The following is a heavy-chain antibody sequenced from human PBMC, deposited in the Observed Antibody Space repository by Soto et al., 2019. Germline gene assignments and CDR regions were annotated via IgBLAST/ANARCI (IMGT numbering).Heavy chain of an antibody. V-gene: IGHV3-30*18. CDR2: ISYDGSNK. CDR3: AKNSLYSSSSHFDY. D-gene: IGHD6-6*01. Sequence: QVQLVESGGGVVQPGRSLRLSCADSGFIFSSYVMHWVRQAPGKGLEWVAVISYDGSNKYYVDSVKGRFTISRDNSKSTLYLQMNSLRAEDTAVYYCAKNSLYSSSSHFDYWGQGTLVTVSS. J-gene: IGHJ4*02. CDR1: GFIFSSYV.